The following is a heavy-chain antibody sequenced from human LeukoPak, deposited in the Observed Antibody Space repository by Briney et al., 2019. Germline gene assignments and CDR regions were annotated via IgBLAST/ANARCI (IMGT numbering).Heavy chain of an antibody. Sequence: ASVKVSCKASGYIFISYYIHWVRQAPGQGLEWMGMIYPRDGSTSYAQKFQGRVTVTRDTSTSTVHMELSGLRSEDTAVYYCARDQEGFDYWGQGTLVTVSS. J-gene: IGHJ4*02. CDR1: GYIFISYY. CDR3: ARDQEGFDY. V-gene: IGHV1-46*01. CDR2: IYPRDGST.